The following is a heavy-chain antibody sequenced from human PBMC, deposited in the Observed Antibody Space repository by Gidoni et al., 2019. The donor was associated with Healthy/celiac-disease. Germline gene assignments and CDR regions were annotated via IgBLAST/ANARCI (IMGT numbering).Heavy chain of an antibody. CDR3: ARTYGAYWYFDL. CDR2: IYYSGST. Sequence: SSSYYWGWIRQPPGKGLEWIGSIYYSGSTYYNPSLKSRVTISVDTSKNQFSLKLSSVTAADTAVYYCARTYGAYWYFDLWGRGTLVTVSS. J-gene: IGHJ2*01. CDR1: SSSYY. V-gene: IGHV4-39*01. D-gene: IGHD4-17*01.